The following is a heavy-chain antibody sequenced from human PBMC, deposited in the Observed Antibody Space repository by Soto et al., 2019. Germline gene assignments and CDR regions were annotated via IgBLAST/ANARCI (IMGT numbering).Heavy chain of an antibody. Sequence: GGFLRLSCAASGFTFSSYGMHWVRQAPGKGLEWVAVIWYDGSNKYYADSVKGRFTISRDNSKNTLYLQMNSLRAEDTAVYYCARDITIFGVVTAFDXWGQGTLVTVSS. V-gene: IGHV3-33*01. CDR2: IWYDGSNK. J-gene: IGHJ4*02. D-gene: IGHD3-3*01. CDR3: ARDITIFGVVTAFDX. CDR1: GFTFSSYG.